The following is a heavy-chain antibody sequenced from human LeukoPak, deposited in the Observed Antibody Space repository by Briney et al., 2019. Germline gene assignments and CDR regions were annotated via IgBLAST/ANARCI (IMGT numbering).Heavy chain of an antibody. Sequence: PGGSLRLSCAASGFTFSSYSMNWVRQAPGKGLEWVSSISSSSSYIYYADSVKGRFTISRDNAKNSLYLQMNSLRAEDTAVYYCARDEGPKLRYQPDNWGQGTLVTVSS. J-gene: IGHJ4*02. V-gene: IGHV3-21*01. CDR2: ISSSSSYI. CDR3: ARDEGPKLRYQPDN. CDR1: GFTFSSYS. D-gene: IGHD3-9*01.